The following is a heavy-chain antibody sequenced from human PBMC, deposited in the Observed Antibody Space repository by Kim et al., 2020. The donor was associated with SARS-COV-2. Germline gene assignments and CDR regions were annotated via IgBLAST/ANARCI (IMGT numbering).Heavy chain of an antibody. CDR1: GYSFTSYW. V-gene: IGHV5-51*01. J-gene: IGHJ3*02. Sequence: GASLKISCKGSGYSFTSYWIGWVRQMPGKGLEWMGIIYPGDSDTRYSPSFQGQVTISADKSISTAYLQWSSLKASDTAMYYCARSHTYYYDSSGYYYGYDAFDIWGQGTMVTVSS. D-gene: IGHD3-22*01. CDR3: ARSHTYYYDSSGYYYGYDAFDI. CDR2: IYPGDSDT.